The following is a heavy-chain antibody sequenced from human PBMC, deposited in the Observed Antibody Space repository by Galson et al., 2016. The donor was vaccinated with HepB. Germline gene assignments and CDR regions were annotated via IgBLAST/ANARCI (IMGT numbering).Heavy chain of an antibody. V-gene: IGHV4-39*01. CDR1: GGSIISNGYY. CDR2: IYYSGTT. D-gene: IGHD2-8*01. Sequence: ETLSLTCIVSGGSIISNGYYWGWVRQPPGKGLEWIGSIYYSGTTYYNPSLKSRVTMSVDTSTNQFSLKLASVTAADTAVYYCARRNVAPFDFWGQGTLVTASS. CDR3: ARRNVAPFDF. J-gene: IGHJ4*02.